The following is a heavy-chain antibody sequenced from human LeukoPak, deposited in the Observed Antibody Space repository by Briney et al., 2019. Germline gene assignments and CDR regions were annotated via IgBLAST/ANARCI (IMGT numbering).Heavy chain of an antibody. V-gene: IGHV3-48*01. Sequence: GGSLRLSCAASGFTFSSYSMNWVRQAPGKGLEWVSSISSSSSTIYYADSVKGRFTISRDNSKNTLYLQMNSLRAEDTAVYYCAKGHCSSTSCWGYYYYMDVWGKGTTVTISS. CDR3: AKGHCSSTSCWGYYYYMDV. CDR2: ISSSSSTI. J-gene: IGHJ6*03. D-gene: IGHD2-2*01. CDR1: GFTFSSYS.